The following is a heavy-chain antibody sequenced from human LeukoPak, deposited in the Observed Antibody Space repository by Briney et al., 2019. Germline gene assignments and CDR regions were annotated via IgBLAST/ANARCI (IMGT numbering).Heavy chain of an antibody. V-gene: IGHV5-51*01. J-gene: IGHJ4*02. Sequence: GGSLKISFQGSGYRFNTYWIGWGRQMPGKGLEWMGIIYPGDCDNKYSPSFQGQVTISADKSISTAYLQWSSLKASDTAMYYCARQGYRTSGGLDYWGQGTLVTVSS. CDR1: GYRFNTYW. D-gene: IGHD6-13*01. CDR3: ARQGYRTSGGLDY. CDR2: IYPGDCDN.